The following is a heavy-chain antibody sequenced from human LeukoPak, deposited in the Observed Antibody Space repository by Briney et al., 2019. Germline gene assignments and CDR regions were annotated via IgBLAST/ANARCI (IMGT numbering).Heavy chain of an antibody. CDR2: INPNSGGT. Sequence: GASVKVSCKASGYTFTGYYMHWVRQAPGQGLEWMGWINPNSGGTNYAQKFQGRVTMTRDTSISTAYMELSRLRSDDTAVYYCARDLEAYDSSGYWCWGQGTLVTVSS. CDR1: GYTFTGYY. V-gene: IGHV1-2*02. D-gene: IGHD3-22*01. CDR3: ARDLEAYDSSGYWC. J-gene: IGHJ4*02.